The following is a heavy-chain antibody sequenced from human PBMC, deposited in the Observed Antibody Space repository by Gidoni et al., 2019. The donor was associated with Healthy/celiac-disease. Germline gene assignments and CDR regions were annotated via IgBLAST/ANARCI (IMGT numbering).Heavy chain of an antibody. CDR2: ISSSSSYI. Sequence: EVQLVESGGGLVKPGGSLRLSCAASGFTFSSYSMNWVRQAPGKVLEWVSSISSSSSYIYYADSVKGRFTISRDNAKNSLYLQMNSLRAEDTAVYYCARDTPPSLYYDFWSGTETPYYYGMDVWGQGTTVTVSS. J-gene: IGHJ6*02. V-gene: IGHV3-21*01. CDR3: ARDTPPSLYYDFWSGTETPYYYGMDV. D-gene: IGHD3-3*01. CDR1: GFTFSSYS.